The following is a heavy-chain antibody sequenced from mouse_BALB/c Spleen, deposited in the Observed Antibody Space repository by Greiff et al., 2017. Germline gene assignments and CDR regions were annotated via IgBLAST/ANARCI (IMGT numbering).Heavy chain of an antibody. D-gene: IGHD1-1*01. CDR3: ARLGYYGSRWYFDV. J-gene: IGHJ1*01. CDR2: ISNGGGST. CDR1: GFTFSSYT. Sequence: DVMLVESGGGLVQPGGSLKLSCAASGFTFSSYTMSWVRQTPEKRLEWVAYISNGGGSTYYPDTVKGRFTISRDNAKNTLYLQMSSLKSEDTAMYYCARLGYYGSRWYFDVWGAGTTVTVSS. V-gene: IGHV5-12-2*01.